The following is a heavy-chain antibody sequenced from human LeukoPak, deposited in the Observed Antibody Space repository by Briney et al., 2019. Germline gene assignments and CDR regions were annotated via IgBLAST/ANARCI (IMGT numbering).Heavy chain of an antibody. Sequence: GGSLRLSCAASGFTFSSYAMSWVRQAPGKGLEWVSAISGSGGSTYYADSVKGRFTISRDNSKNTLYLQMNSLRAEDTAVYYCAKASGGGYSYGLIDYWGQGTLVTVSS. V-gene: IGHV3-23*01. CDR1: GFTFSSYA. CDR3: AKASGGGYSYGLIDY. J-gene: IGHJ4*02. CDR2: ISGSGGST. D-gene: IGHD5-18*01.